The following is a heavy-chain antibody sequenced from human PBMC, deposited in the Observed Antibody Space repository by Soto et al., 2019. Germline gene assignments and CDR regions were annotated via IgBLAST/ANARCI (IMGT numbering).Heavy chain of an antibody. CDR3: AKGTTVTTRYYFDY. D-gene: IGHD4-17*01. J-gene: IGHJ4*02. CDR1: GFTLSSYA. Sequence: GGSLRLSCAASGFTLSSYAMSWVRQAPGKGLEWVSAISGSGGSTYYADSVKGRFTISRDNSKNTLYLQMNSLRAEDTAVYYCAKGTTVTTRYYFDYWGQGTLVTVSS. V-gene: IGHV3-23*01. CDR2: ISGSGGST.